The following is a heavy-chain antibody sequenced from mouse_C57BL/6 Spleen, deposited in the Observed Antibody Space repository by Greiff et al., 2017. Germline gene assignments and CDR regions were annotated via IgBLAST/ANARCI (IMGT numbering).Heavy chain of an antibody. CDR3: ARKDFAY. CDR1: GFSLTSYG. J-gene: IGHJ3*01. V-gene: IGHV2-2*01. CDR2: IWSGGST. Sequence: QVQLQQSGPGLVQPSQRLSITCTVSGFSLTSYGVHWVRQSPGKGLEWLGVIWSGGSTDNNAAFISRLSISKDNSKSQVFFKMNSLQADDTAIYYCARKDFAYWGQGTLVTVSA.